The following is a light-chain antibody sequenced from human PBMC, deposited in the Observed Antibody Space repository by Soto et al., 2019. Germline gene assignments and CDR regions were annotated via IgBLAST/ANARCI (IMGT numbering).Light chain of an antibody. CDR3: QKYNSAPLT. CDR1: QGISNY. V-gene: IGKV1-27*01. CDR2: AAS. J-gene: IGKJ4*01. Sequence: DIEMTLSPSSLSASVGDRVTITCRASQGISNYLAWYQQKPGKVPKLLIYAASTLQSGVPSRFSGSGSGTDFTLAISSLQPEDIAAHYCQKYNSAPLTFGGGTRVEIK.